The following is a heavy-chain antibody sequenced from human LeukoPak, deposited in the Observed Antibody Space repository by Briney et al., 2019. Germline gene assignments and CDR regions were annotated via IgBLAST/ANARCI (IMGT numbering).Heavy chain of an antibody. CDR3: AREPRPVGATSFGYYFDY. CDR1: GGTFSSYA. J-gene: IGHJ4*02. D-gene: IGHD1-26*01. CDR2: IIPIFGTA. V-gene: IGHV1-69*13. Sequence: SVKVSCKASGGTFSSYAISWVRQAPGQGLEWMGGIIPIFGTANYAQKFQGRVTITADESTSTAYMELSSLRSEDTAVYYCAREPRPVGATSFGYYFDYWGQGTLVTVSS.